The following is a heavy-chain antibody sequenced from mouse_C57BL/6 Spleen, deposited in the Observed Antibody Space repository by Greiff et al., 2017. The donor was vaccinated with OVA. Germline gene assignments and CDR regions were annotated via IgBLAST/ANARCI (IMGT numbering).Heavy chain of an antibody. V-gene: IGHV1-50*01. CDR2: IDPSDSYT. Sequence: VQLQQPGAELVKPGASVKLSCKASGYTFTSYWMQWVKQRPGQGLEWIGEIDPSDSYTNYNQKFKGKAPLTVATSSSTAYMQLSSLTSEDSAVDYCARTGSNYGYYAMDYWGQGTSVTVSS. D-gene: IGHD2-5*01. CDR3: ARTGSNYGYYAMDY. J-gene: IGHJ4*01. CDR1: GYTFTSYW.